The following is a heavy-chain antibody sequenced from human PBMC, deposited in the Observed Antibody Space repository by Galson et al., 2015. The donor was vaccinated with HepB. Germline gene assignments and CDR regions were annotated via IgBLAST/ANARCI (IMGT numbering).Heavy chain of an antibody. CDR3: ARVGRLVRFFSSPGHQRRYNWLDP. J-gene: IGHJ5*02. Sequence: SVKVSCKASGYTFSDYYIHWVRQAPGQGLQWMGWINPNSGVPNYAQNFQGRVTMTRDTSINTAYMGLSRLRSDDPAVYYCARVGRLVRFFSSPGHQRRYNWLDPWGQGTLVTVSS. V-gene: IGHV1-2*02. CDR1: GYTFSDYY. CDR2: INPNSGVP. D-gene: IGHD3-3*01.